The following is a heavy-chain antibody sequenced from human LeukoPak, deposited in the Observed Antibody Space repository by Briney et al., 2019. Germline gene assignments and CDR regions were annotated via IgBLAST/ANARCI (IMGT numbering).Heavy chain of an antibody. D-gene: IGHD3-3*01. V-gene: IGHV4-59*02. Sequence: SETLSLTCSVSGGSVIDYYWTWIRQPPGEGLEWIGYISNSGSTNYNPSLKRRVTISVDTSKNQFSLKLSSVTAADTAVYYCARGHNDLNYWGQGTLVTVSS. CDR1: GGSVIDYY. CDR3: ARGHNDLNY. CDR2: ISNSGST. J-gene: IGHJ4*02.